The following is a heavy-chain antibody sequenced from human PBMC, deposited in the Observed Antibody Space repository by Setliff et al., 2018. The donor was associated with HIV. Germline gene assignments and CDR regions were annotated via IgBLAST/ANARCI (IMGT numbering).Heavy chain of an antibody. Sequence: GGSLRLSCAASGFSFSIYAMRWVRQAPGKGLEWVSTVVGSGLSTYYAASVKGRFTISRDNSKSALYLQMNSLRADDTAVYYCARGPKSTAALGDAFDIWGQGTMVTVSS. CDR1: GFSFSIYA. V-gene: IGHV3-23*01. CDR2: VVGSGLST. J-gene: IGHJ3*02. D-gene: IGHD6-6*01. CDR3: ARGPKSTAALGDAFDI.